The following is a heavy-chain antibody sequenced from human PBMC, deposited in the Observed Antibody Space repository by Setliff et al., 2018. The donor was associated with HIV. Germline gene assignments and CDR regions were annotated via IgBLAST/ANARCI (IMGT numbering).Heavy chain of an antibody. Sequence: KTSETLSLTCTVSGDSISTGRYYWGWIRQPPGKGLEWIGEINHSGSTNYNPSLKSRVTISVDTSKNQFSLKLSSVTAADTAVYYCARGILTYHFDYWGQGTLVTVSS. V-gene: IGHV4-39*07. CDR3: ARGILTYHFDY. D-gene: IGHD3-9*01. CDR1: GDSISTGRYY. CDR2: INHSGST. J-gene: IGHJ4*02.